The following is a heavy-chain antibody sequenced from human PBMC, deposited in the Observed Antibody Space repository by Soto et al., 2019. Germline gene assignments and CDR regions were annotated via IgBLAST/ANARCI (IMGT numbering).Heavy chain of an antibody. CDR1: GGSFSGYY. J-gene: IGHJ5*02. Sequence: PSETLSLTCAVYGGSFSGYYWSWIRQPPGKGLEWIGEINHSGSTNYNPSLKSRVTISVDTSKNQFSLKLSSVTAADTAVYYCARVGIKRYCSGGSCFRWFDPWGQGTLVTVSS. CDR2: INHSGST. D-gene: IGHD2-15*01. CDR3: ARVGIKRYCSGGSCFRWFDP. V-gene: IGHV4-34*01.